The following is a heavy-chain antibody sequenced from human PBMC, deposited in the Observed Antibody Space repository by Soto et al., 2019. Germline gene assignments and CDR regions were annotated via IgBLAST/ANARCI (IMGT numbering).Heavy chain of an antibody. D-gene: IGHD6-19*01. CDR2: IIPILGIA. CDR1: GGTFSSYT. J-gene: IGHJ4*02. CDR3: ARIVVAGGGEEIFDY. Sequence: QVPLVQSGAEVKKPGSSVKVSCKASGGTFSSYTISWVRQAPGQGLEWMGRIIPILGIANYAQKFQGRVTITADKSTSTAYMELSSLRSEDTAVYYCARIVVAGGGEEIFDYWGQGTLVTVSS. V-gene: IGHV1-69*02.